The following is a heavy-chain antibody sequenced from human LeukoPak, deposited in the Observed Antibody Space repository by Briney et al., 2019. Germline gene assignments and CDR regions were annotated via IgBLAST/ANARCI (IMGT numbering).Heavy chain of an antibody. CDR2: IKQDGSEK. Sequence: PGGSLRLSCAASGFTFSSYWMSWVRQSPGKGLEWVANIKQDGSEKNYVDSVKGRFTISRDNAKNSLYLQMNSLRDEDTAVYHCARGLNWFDTWGQGILVIVSS. CDR1: GFTFSSYW. V-gene: IGHV3-7*04. J-gene: IGHJ5*02. CDR3: ARGLNWFDT.